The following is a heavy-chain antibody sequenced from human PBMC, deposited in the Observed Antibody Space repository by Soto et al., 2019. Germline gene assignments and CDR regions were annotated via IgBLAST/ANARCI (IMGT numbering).Heavy chain of an antibody. V-gene: IGHV3-23*01. D-gene: IGHD3-3*01. CDR2: ISGSGGST. CDR3: AKGDDFWSGRLYYYYMDV. J-gene: IGHJ6*03. Sequence: GGSLRLSCAASGFTFSSYAMSWVRQAPGKGLEWVSAISGSGGSTYYADSVKGRFTISRDNSKNTLYLQMNSLRAEDTAVYYCAKGDDFWSGRLYYYYMDVWGKGTTVTVSS. CDR1: GFTFSSYA.